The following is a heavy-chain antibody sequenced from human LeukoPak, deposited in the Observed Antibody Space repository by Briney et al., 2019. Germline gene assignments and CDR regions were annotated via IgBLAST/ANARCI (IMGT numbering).Heavy chain of an antibody. D-gene: IGHD3-22*01. CDR2: IIPIFGTA. Sequence: SSVKVSCKSSVGTFISYAISWVRQATGQGLEWMGRIIPIFGTANYAQKFQGRVTITTDESTSTAYMELSSLRSEDTAVYYCARDGGRHRDSSGYYYLYWGQGTLVTVSS. V-gene: IGHV1-69*05. CDR3: ARDGGRHRDSSGYYYLY. CDR1: VGTFISYA. J-gene: IGHJ4*02.